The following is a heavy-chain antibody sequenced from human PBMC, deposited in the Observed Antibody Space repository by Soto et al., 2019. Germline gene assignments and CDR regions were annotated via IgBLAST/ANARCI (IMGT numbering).Heavy chain of an antibody. CDR3: AHRVLRTVFGLVTTTAIYFDF. D-gene: IGHD3-3*01. CDR2: IYWDDDK. Sequence: QITLNESGPTQVNPRQTLTRTCTFSGFSLTTSGVGVGWIRQSPGKAPEWLALIYWDDDKRYSPSLKSRLTITKDTTKHPVVLTMADLDPAATATYYCAHRVLRTVFGLVTTTAIYFDFWGQGTPVAVSS. J-gene: IGHJ4*02. V-gene: IGHV2-5*02. CDR1: GFSLTTSGVG.